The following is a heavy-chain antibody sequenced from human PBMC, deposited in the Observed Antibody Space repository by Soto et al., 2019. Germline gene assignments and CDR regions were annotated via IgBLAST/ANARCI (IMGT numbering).Heavy chain of an antibody. V-gene: IGHV1-18*01. Sequence: AKASCKASGETFHSYGISWVRKAHCEGLEWMGWISPYNGRTNYAQNVQGRVVMTADTSANIVYLELRRLRSDDTAMYYCGRYRTDSYAMNVPGQRTAVT. CDR1: GETFHSYG. CDR3: GRYRTDSYAMNV. J-gene: IGHJ6*02. D-gene: IGHD1-1*01. CDR2: ISPYNGRT.